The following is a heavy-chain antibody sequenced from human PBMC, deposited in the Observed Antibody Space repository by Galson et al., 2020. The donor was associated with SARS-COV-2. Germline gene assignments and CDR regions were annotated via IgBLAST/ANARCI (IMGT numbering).Heavy chain of an antibody. V-gene: IGHV3-23*01. CDR1: GFTFSSYA. CDR3: AKVGEAGWFGEADYYNMDA. CDR2: VSGNGHKT. Sequence: GESLKISCVASGFTFSSYAMSWVRQAPGKGLEWVSGVSGNGHKTYYIDSVKGRFTISRDNSKNTVYLEVNSLRAEDSAVYYCAKVGEAGWFGEADYYNMDAWGQGTTVTVSS. J-gene: IGHJ6*02. D-gene: IGHD3-10*01.